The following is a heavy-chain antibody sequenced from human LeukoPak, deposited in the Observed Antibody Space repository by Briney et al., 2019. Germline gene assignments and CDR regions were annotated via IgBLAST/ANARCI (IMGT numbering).Heavy chain of an antibody. D-gene: IGHD1-1*01. V-gene: IGHV3-33*01. J-gene: IGHJ4*02. CDR1: GFTFSNYG. Sequence: GGSLRLSCAASGFTFSNYGMHWVRQAPGKGLEWVAVIWDDGSNEYYADSVKGRFTIFRDNRRNTLYLQMNSLRDEDTAVYSCARDHSGTQDYWGQGTLVTVSS. CDR3: ARDHSGTQDY. CDR2: IWDDGSNE.